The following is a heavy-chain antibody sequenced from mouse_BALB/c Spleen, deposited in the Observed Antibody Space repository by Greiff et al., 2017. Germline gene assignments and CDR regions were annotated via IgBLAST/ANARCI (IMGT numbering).Heavy chain of an antibody. Sequence: EVKVVESGGGLVKPGGSLKLSCAASGFTFSSYAMSWVRQTPEKRLEWVASISSGGSTYYPDSVKGRFTISRDNARNILYLQMSSLRSEDTAMYYCARALYDSGFDYWGQGTTLTVSS. CDR3: ARALYDSGFDY. J-gene: IGHJ2*01. CDR1: GFTFSSYA. V-gene: IGHV5-6-5*01. D-gene: IGHD2-3*01. CDR2: ISSGGST.